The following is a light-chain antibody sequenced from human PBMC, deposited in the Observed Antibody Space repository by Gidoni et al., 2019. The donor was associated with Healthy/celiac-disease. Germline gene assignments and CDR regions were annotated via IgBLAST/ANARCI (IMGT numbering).Light chain of an antibody. CDR2: AAS. CDR3: QQLNSYPPMCS. Sequence: DIQLTQSPSFLSASVGDRVTITCRASQGISSYLAWYQQNPGKAPKLLIYAASTLQSGVPSRFSGSGSGTEFTLTISSLQPEDFATYYCQQLNSYPPMCSFXXXTKLEIK. J-gene: IGKJ2*04. V-gene: IGKV1-9*01. CDR1: QGISSY.